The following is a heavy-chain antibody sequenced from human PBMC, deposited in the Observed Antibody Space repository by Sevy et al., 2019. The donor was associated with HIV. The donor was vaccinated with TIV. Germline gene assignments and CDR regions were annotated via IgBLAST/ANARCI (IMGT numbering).Heavy chain of an antibody. V-gene: IGHV1-69*13. Sequence: ASVKVSCKASGGTFSSYAISWVRQAPGQGLEWMGGIIPIFGTANYAQRFQGRVTITADESTSTAYMELSSLRSEDTAVYYCACPGTYYYGSGRFYGMDVWGQGTTVTVSS. CDR2: IIPIFGTA. CDR1: GGTFSSYA. D-gene: IGHD3-10*01. CDR3: ACPGTYYYGSGRFYGMDV. J-gene: IGHJ6*02.